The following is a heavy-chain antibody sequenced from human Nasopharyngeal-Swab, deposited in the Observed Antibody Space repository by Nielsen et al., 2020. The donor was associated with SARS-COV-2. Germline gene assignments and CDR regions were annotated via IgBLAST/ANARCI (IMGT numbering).Heavy chain of an antibody. J-gene: IGHJ3*02. CDR2: ISSSGSTI. CDR3: ARGRGYCSSTSCPPVAFDI. D-gene: IGHD2-2*01. CDR1: GFTFSDYY. Sequence: GESLKISFAASGFTFSDYYMNWLRQAPGKGLEWVSHISSSGSTIYYADSVKGRFTISRDNAKNSLYLQMNSLRAEDTAMYHCARGRGYCSSTSCPPVAFDIWGQGTKVTVSP. V-gene: IGHV3-11*01.